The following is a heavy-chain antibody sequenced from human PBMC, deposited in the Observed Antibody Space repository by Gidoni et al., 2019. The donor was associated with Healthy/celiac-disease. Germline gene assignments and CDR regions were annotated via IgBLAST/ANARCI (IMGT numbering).Heavy chain of an antibody. CDR1: GGSISSYY. CDR2: IYYSGRT. D-gene: IGHD6-13*01. J-gene: IGHJ4*02. CDR3: ATGSRGSSWYYFDY. Sequence: QVQLQESGPGLVKPSETLSLTCTVSGGSISSYYWSWIRQPPGKGLEWIGYIYYSGRTNYNPSLKSRVTISVDTSKNQFSLKLSSVTAADTAVYYCATGSRGSSWYYFDYWGQGTLVTVSS. V-gene: IGHV4-59*08.